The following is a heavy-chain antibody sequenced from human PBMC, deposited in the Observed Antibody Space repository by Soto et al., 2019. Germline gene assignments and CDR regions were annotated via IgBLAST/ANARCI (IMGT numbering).Heavy chain of an antibody. V-gene: IGHV3-23*01. CDR1: GFSLSSYS. CDR3: ASPADISVVEDYYGMDV. CDR2: FRSSGDDGTT. J-gene: IGHJ6*02. Sequence: CGSLRLSCGACGFSLSSYSMSWVRQAPGKGLEWVPGFRSSGDDGTTYYADSVKGRFTISRDNSKNTLFLQMNSLRAEDTAVYYCASPADISVVEDYYGMDVWGQGTTVTVFS. D-gene: IGHD2-2*01.